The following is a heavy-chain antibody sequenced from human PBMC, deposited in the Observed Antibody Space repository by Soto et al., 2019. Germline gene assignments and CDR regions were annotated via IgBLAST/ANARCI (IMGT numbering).Heavy chain of an antibody. Sequence: QVTLKESGPVLVKPTETLTLTCTVSGFSLSNARMGVSWIRQPPVKALEWLAHIFSNDEKSYSTSLKSRLTISKDTSKSQVVLTMTNMDPVDTATYYCARAAPARHLTGTIALDYWGQGTLVTVSS. V-gene: IGHV2-26*01. D-gene: IGHD1-7*01. CDR3: ARAAPARHLTGTIALDY. J-gene: IGHJ4*02. CDR2: IFSNDEK. CDR1: GFSLSNARMG.